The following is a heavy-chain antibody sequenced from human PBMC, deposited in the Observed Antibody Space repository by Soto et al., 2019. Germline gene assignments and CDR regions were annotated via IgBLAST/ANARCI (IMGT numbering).Heavy chain of an antibody. CDR3: ARPITPYSSSAGFDL. V-gene: IGHV1-2*02. CDR1: GYTFTGYY. Sequence: GASVKVSCKASGYTFTGYYIHWVRQAPGQGLEWMGWINLNSGGTNYAQKFQGRITMTRDASISTAYMEVTRVRPDDTAVYYCARPITPYSSSAGFDLWGQGTLVTVSS. CDR2: INLNSGGT. J-gene: IGHJ5*02. D-gene: IGHD6-6*01.